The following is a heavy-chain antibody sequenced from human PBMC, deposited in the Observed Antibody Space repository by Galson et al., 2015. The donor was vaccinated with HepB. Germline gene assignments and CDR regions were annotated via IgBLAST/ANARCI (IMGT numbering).Heavy chain of an antibody. J-gene: IGHJ3*02. Sequence: LEWVAVISYDGSNKYYADSVKGRFTISRDNSKNTLYLQMNSLRAEDTAVYYCARSTKASIAARSLAFDIWGQGTMVTVSS. CDR3: ARSTKASIAARSLAFDI. CDR2: ISYDGSNK. V-gene: IGHV3-30*04. D-gene: IGHD6-6*01.